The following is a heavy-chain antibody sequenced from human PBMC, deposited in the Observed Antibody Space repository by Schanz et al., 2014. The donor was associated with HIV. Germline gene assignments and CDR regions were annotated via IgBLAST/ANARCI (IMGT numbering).Heavy chain of an antibody. Sequence: EVQLLESGGGLVQPGGSLRLSCAASGFTFSRDAMSWVRQAPGKGLEWVSTIGGSGGRTYYADSVKGRFTISRDNSKNTVYLQMNSLRAEDTAIYYCAKNGITDYFDYWGQGSLVTVSS. CDR3: AKNGITDYFDY. J-gene: IGHJ4*02. CDR2: IGGSGGRT. D-gene: IGHD1-26*01. CDR1: GFTFSRDA. V-gene: IGHV3-23*01.